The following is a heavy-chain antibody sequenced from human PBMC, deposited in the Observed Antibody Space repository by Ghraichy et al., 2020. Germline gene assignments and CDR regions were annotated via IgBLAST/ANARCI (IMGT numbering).Heavy chain of an antibody. J-gene: IGHJ3*02. CDR3: TTRGLIDAFDI. CDR1: GFTFGDYA. Sequence: GGSLRLCCTASGFTFGDYAMSWFRQAPGKGLERVGFIRSKAYGGTTEYAASVKGTFTISRDDSKSIAYLQMNSLKTEDTAVYYCTTRGLIDAFDIWGQGTMVTVSS. V-gene: IGHV3-49*03. CDR2: IRSKAYGGTT. D-gene: IGHD2-8*01.